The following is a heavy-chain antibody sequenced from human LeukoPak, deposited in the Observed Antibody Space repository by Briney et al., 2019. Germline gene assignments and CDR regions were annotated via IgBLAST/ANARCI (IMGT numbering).Heavy chain of an antibody. CDR3: ATKYYDILTGYSY. D-gene: IGHD3-9*01. Sequence: SGGSLRLSCAASGFTFSSYAMSWVRQAPGKGLEWVSAISGSGGSTYYADSVKGRFTISRDNSKNTLYPQMNSLRAEDTAVYYCATKYYDILTGYSYWGQGTLVTASS. CDR2: ISGSGGST. CDR1: GFTFSSYA. J-gene: IGHJ4*02. V-gene: IGHV3-23*01.